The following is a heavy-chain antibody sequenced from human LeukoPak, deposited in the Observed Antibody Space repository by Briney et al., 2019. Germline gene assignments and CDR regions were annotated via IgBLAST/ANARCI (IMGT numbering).Heavy chain of an antibody. D-gene: IGHD3-3*01. J-gene: IGHJ4*02. V-gene: IGHV7-4-1*02. Sequence: ASVKVSCKASGYTFTSYAMNWVRQAPGQGLEWMGWINTNTGNPTYAQGFTGRFVFSLDTSVSTAYLQISSLKAEDTAVYYCARVNYDFWSGYPYIDYWGQGTLVTVSS. CDR2: INTNTGNP. CDR3: ARVNYDFWSGYPYIDY. CDR1: GYTFTSYA.